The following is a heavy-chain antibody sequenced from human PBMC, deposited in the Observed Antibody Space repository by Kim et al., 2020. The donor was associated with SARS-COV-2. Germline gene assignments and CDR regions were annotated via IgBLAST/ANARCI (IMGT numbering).Heavy chain of an antibody. CDR1: GYTFTSYD. V-gene: IGHV1-8*01. J-gene: IGHJ6*02. Sequence: ASVKVSCKASGYTFTSYDINWVRQATGQGLEWMGWMNPNSGNTGYAQKFQGRVTMTRNTSISTAYMELSSLRSEDTAVYYCASLSSTSRRFYGMDVWGQGTTVTVSS. CDR3: ASLSSTSRRFYGMDV. D-gene: IGHD2-2*01. CDR2: MNPNSGNT.